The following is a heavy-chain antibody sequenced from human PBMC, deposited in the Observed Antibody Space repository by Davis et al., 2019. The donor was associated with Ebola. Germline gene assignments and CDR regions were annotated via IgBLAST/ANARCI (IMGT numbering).Heavy chain of an antibody. CDR3: ARELLVTGYKCADY. D-gene: IGHD3-9*01. CDR2: INSNNGDT. Sequence: ASVKVSCKASGYSFIEYFMHWVRQAPGQGLEWMGRINSNNGDTNYAQKFQGRVTMTRDTSISTTYLELSSLRSDDTAMYYCARELLVTGYKCADYWGQGTLVTVSS. J-gene: IGHJ4*02. V-gene: IGHV1-2*02. CDR1: GYSFIEYF.